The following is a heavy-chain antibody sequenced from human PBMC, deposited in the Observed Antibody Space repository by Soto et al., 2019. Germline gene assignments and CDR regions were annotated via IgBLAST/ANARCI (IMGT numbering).Heavy chain of an antibody. CDR1: GFSLTTGKMG. CDR2: IFSDNER. CDR3: ARMNVDSYQFYYATDV. Sequence: SGTTLVNPTDTLTLTCTVSGFSLTTGKMGVSWIRQPPGKALEWLAHIFSDNERSYSTSLQGRLTISKDTSGSQVVLSMTNVDPVDTATYYCARMNVDSYQFYYATDVCGQRTTVTVCS. J-gene: IGHJ6*02. D-gene: IGHD4-17*01. V-gene: IGHV2-26*01.